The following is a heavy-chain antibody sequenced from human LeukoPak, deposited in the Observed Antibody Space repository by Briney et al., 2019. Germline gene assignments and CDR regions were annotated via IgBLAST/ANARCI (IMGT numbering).Heavy chain of an antibody. CDR3: ARLETGYSSGWYRPKGDSGDY. V-gene: IGHV4-34*01. J-gene: IGHJ4*02. Sequence: SETLSLTCAVYGGSFSGYYWSWIRQPPGKGLEWIGEINHSGSTYYNPSLKSRVTISVDTSKNQFSLKLSSVTAADTAVYYCARLETGYSSGWYRPKGDSGDYWGQGTLVTVSS. CDR1: GGSFSGYY. D-gene: IGHD6-19*01. CDR2: INHSGST.